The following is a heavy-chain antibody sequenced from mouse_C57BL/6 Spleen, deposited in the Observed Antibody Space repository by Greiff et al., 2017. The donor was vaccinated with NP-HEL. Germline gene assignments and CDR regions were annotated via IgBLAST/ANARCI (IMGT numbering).Heavy chain of an antibody. CDR3: ERGAQATAFYAMDY. D-gene: IGHD3-2*02. CDR2: INPSSGYT. J-gene: IGHJ4*01. CDR1: GYTFTSYT. V-gene: IGHV1-4*01. Sequence: VQLQQSGAELARPGASVKMSCKASGYTFTSYTMHWVKQRPGQGLEWIGYINPSSGYTKYNQKFKDKATLTADKSSSTAYMQLSSLTSEDSAVYYCERGAQATAFYAMDYWGQGTSVTVSS.